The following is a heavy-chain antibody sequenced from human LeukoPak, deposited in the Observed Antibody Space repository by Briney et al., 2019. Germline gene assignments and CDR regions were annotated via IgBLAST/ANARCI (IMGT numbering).Heavy chain of an antibody. Sequence: KTGGSLRLSCAASGFIFSDYYMTWIRQAPGKGLEWVTDISSAGGSTIYYADSVKGRFTISRNNAKNSLYLQMKSLRVEDTAVYYCARPYGSGSYGWFDLWGQGTLVTVSS. CDR3: ARPYGSGSYGWFDL. D-gene: IGHD3-10*01. V-gene: IGHV3-11*01. J-gene: IGHJ5*02. CDR1: GFIFSDYY. CDR2: ISSAGGSTI.